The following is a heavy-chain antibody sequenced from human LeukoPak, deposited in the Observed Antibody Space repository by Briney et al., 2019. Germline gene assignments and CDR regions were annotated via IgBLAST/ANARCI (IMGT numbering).Heavy chain of an antibody. J-gene: IGHJ4*02. CDR1: GDSISSSNW. CDR3: ARWTVADRYYFDY. V-gene: IGHV4-4*02. CDR2: ISHSGST. D-gene: IGHD6-19*01. Sequence: SETLSLTCAVSGDSISSSNWWSWVRQPPGKGLEWIGEISHSGSTNYNPSLRSRVTISVDKSKNQFSLKLNSVTAADTAVYYCARWTVADRYYFDYWGQGTLVIVSS.